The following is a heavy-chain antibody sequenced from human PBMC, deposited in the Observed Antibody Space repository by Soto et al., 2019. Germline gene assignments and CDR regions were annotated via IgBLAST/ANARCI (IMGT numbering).Heavy chain of an antibody. CDR2: ISGSGDTT. D-gene: IGHD6-19*01. Sequence: GGCVRLSCAASGFTFSTYAMNCVRQAPGKGLEWVSAISGSGDTTYYADSVKGRFTVSRDNSKNTLYLQMNSLRAEDTAVFYCAKERSSGWSFDYWGPGTLVTVSS. CDR1: GFTFSTYA. J-gene: IGHJ4*02. V-gene: IGHV3-23*01. CDR3: AKERSSGWSFDY.